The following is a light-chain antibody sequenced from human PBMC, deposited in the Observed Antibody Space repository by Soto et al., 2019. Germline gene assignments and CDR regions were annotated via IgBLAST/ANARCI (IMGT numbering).Light chain of an antibody. CDR2: EVR. J-gene: IGLJ3*02. Sequence: QSVLTQPASVSGSPGQSITISCTGTSNDVGGYNYVSWYQQHPGKAPKLIIYEVRNRPSGVSNRFSGSKSVNTASLTISGLQAEDEADYYCCSYTTSTTWVFGGGTKVTV. V-gene: IGLV2-14*01. CDR1: SNDVGGYNY. CDR3: CSYTTSTTWV.